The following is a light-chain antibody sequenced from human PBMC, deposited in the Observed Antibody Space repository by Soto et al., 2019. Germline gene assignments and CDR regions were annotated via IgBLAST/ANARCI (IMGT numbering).Light chain of an antibody. CDR1: SSNIGAGYD. CDR2: GNN. Sequence: QAVLTQPPSVSGAPGQRVTISCTGSSSNIGAGYDVHWYQQLPGTAPKLLIYGNNNRPSGVPDRFSGSKSGTSASLAITGLQAEDEADYYCQSYGSSLSGYVVFGGGTKLTVL. J-gene: IGLJ2*01. CDR3: QSYGSSLSGYVV. V-gene: IGLV1-40*01.